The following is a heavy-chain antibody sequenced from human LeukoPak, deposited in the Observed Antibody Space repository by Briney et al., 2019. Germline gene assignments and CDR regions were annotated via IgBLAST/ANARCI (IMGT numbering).Heavy chain of an antibody. CDR1: GGSISSYY. CDR2: IYYSGST. D-gene: IGHD7-27*01. J-gene: IGHJ4*02. CDR3: ARQPTGDQIDY. V-gene: IGHV4-59*08. Sequence: KPSETLSLTCTVSGGSISSYYWSWIRQPPGKGLEWIGYIYYSGSTSYNPSLKSRVTTSVDTSKNQFSLKLSSVTAADTAVYYCARQPTGDQIDYWGQGTLVTVSS.